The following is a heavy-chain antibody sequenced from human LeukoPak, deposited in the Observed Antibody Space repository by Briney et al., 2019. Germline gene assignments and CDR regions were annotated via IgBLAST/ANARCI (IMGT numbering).Heavy chain of an antibody. D-gene: IGHD3-3*01. V-gene: IGHV1-18*01. Sequence: ASVKVSCKASGYTFTSYGISWVRQAPGQGLEWMGWISAYNGNTNYAQKLQGRVTMTTDTSTSTAYMELRSLRSDDTAVYYCARASYDFWSGYHWFDPWGQGTLVTVSS. CDR3: ARASYDFWSGYHWFDP. CDR1: GYTFTSYG. CDR2: ISAYNGNT. J-gene: IGHJ5*02.